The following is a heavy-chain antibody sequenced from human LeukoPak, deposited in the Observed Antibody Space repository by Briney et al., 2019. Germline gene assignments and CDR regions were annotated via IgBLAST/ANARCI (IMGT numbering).Heavy chain of an antibody. CDR1: GFTFSIYT. V-gene: IGHV3-21*01. CDR3: VRDAPGSHFDY. Sequence: PGGSLRLSCAASGFTFSIYTMNWVRQAPGKGLEWVSTITPGGNNDIHYADSVKGRFTISRDNAKNSLYLQMNSLRAEDTAVYYCVRDAPGSHFDYWGQGTLVTVSS. D-gene: IGHD1-26*01. J-gene: IGHJ4*02. CDR2: ITPGGNNDI.